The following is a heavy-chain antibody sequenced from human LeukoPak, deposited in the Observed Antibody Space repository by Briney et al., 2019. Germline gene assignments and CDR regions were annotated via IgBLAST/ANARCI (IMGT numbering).Heavy chain of an antibody. CDR1: GFTFSNAW. J-gene: IGHJ4*02. CDR3: TTELPVDSYGYRMGYYFDY. Sequence: PGGSLRLSCAASGFTFSNAWMSWVRQAPGKGPEWVGRIKSKTDGGTTDYAAPVKGRFTISRDDSKNTLYLQMNSLKTEDTAVYYCTTELPVDSYGYRMGYYFDYWGQGTLVTVSS. V-gene: IGHV3-15*01. D-gene: IGHD5-18*01. CDR2: IKSKTDGGTT.